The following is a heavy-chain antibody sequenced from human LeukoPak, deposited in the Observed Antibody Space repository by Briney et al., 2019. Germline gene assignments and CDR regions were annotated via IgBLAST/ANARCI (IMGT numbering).Heavy chain of an antibody. J-gene: IGHJ4*02. CDR1: GESIRSSNW. Sequence: PSGTLSLTCTVSGESIRSSNWWSWVRQPPGKGLEWIGEIYHSGTTNYNPSLKSRVTISFATSTNQFFLDLRPVTAADTAVYYCSNKVYCSTTSYHPAGYWGLGSLVTVSS. V-gene: IGHV4-4*02. CDR3: SNKVYCSTTSYHPAGY. D-gene: IGHD2-2*01. CDR2: IYHSGTT.